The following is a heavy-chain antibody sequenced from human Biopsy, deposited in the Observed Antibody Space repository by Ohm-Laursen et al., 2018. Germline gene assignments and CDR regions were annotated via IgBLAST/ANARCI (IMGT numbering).Heavy chain of an antibody. CDR1: GGSISSGGSF. CDR3: ARELGNGMDV. J-gene: IGHJ6*02. Sequence: SQTLPLTCTVSGGSISSGGSFWRWIRQRPGKGLEWIGYIFNSANTYYNPSLKNLITISGDTSKNQFSLKLNSVTAADTAVYYCARELGNGMDVWGQGTPVTVSS. CDR2: IFNSANT. V-gene: IGHV4-31*01.